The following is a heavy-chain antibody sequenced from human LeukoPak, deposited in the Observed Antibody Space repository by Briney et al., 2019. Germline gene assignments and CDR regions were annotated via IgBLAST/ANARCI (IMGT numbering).Heavy chain of an antibody. CDR1: GFTFSSYE. CDR2: ISSSGSTI. CDR3: ARPRGCSSTCSNFDY. D-gene: IGHD2-15*01. V-gene: IGHV3-48*03. Sequence: GGSLRLSCAASGFTFSSYEMNWVRQAPGKGLEWVSYISSSGSTIYYADSVKGRFTISRDNAKNSLYLQMNSLRAEDTAVYYCARPRGCSSTCSNFDYWGQGTLVTVSS. J-gene: IGHJ4*02.